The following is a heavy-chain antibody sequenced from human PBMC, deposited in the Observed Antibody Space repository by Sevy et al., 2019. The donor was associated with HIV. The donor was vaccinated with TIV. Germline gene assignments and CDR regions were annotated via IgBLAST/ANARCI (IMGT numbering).Heavy chain of an antibody. J-gene: IGHJ4*02. D-gene: IGHD3-22*01. V-gene: IGHV3-7*01. CDR2: INQHGSDK. Sequence: GGSLRLSCEASGFIFSSHWMNWVRRAPGKGLEWVANINQHGSDKNYVASVEGRFSISRDNAKNSLYLQMNSLRVGEPAVYYCARGDYYDSGPLIDYRPLDHWGRGTLVTVSS. CDR1: GFIFSSHW. CDR3: ARGDYYDSGPLIDYRPLDH.